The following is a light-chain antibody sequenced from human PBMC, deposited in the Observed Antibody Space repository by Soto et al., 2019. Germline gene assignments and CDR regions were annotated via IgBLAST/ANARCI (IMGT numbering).Light chain of an antibody. J-gene: IGKJ3*01. CDR1: LVISNY. Sequence: DIQMTQSPSSLSASVGDSVTITCRASLVISNYLAWYQQKPGKTPNLLIFSAPTLQSGVPSRFSGSGSVTDFTLTISSLHPDEVATYCCQKYNSAPFTFGPGTKVNIK. CDR2: SAP. V-gene: IGKV1-27*01. CDR3: QKYNSAPFT.